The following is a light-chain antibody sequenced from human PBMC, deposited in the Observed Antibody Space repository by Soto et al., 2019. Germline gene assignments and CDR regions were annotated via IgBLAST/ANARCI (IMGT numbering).Light chain of an antibody. J-gene: IGKJ1*01. CDR2: DAS. CDR3: QQYNSYWT. CDR1: QSISTW. Sequence: EIQMTQSPSTLSASIGDRVTITCRASQSISTWLAWYQQKPGKAPKLLIYDASNLESGVPSRFSGSRSGTEFTLTISTLQPDDFATYYCQQYNSYWTFGQGTKVEIK. V-gene: IGKV1-5*01.